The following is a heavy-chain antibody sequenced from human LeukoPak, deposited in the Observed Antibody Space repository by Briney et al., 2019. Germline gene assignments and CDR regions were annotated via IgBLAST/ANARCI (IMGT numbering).Heavy chain of an antibody. V-gene: IGHV3-7*01. J-gene: IGHJ4*02. CDR2: IKQDGNEK. D-gene: IGHD6-13*01. CDR3: AREEAAAEMDY. CDR1: GFTFSGYW. Sequence: GGSLRLSCAASGFTFSGYWMSWVRQAPGKGLEWVANIKQDGNEKYYVDSVKGRFLISRDNAKNSLYLQMNSLRAEDTAVYYCAREEAAAEMDYWGQGTLVTVSS.